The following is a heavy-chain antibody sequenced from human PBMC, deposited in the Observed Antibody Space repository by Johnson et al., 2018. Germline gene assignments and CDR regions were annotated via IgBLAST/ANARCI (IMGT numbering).Heavy chain of an antibody. CDR2: IGTAGDT. V-gene: IGHV3-13*01. J-gene: IGHJ1*01. Sequence: VQLVQSGGGVVQPGRSLRLSCAASGFTFSSYDMHWVRQATGKGLAWVSAIGTAGDTYYPGSVKGRFTISREHAKNSLYLQMNSLRAGDTAGYYFARDLSFPQHWGQGTLVTVSS. CDR3: ARDLSFPQH. CDR1: GFTFSSYD. D-gene: IGHD1-26*01.